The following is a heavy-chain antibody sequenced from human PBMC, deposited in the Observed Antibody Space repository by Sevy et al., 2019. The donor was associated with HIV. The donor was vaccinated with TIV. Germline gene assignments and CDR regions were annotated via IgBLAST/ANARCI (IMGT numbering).Heavy chain of an antibody. J-gene: IGHJ4*02. CDR3: ATSRSGYFDSSGYYIY. CDR1: GYSFTSHW. CDR2: IDPDDSET. Sequence: GESLKISCEGSGYSFTSHWIGWVRHMPGKGLEWMGIIDPDDSETRYSPAFQGQVTFSADKSISTAYLQWSSLKASDTAMYYCATSRSGYFDSSGYYIYWGQGTMVTVSS. D-gene: IGHD3-22*01. V-gene: IGHV5-51*01.